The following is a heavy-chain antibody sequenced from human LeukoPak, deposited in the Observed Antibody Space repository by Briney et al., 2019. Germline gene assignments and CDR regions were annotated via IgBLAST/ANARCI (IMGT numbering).Heavy chain of an antibody. CDR3: ARDVRSGSYYDDAFDI. CDR2: ISAGSSYI. D-gene: IGHD1-26*01. V-gene: IGHV3-21*01. Sequence: GGSLRLSCAASGFTFTSYSMNWVRQATGKGLEWVSSISAGSSYIYYTDSVRGRFTISRDNAKSSLYLQMNSLRAEDTAVYYCARDVRSGSYYDDAFDIWGQGTMVTVSS. CDR1: GFTFTSYS. J-gene: IGHJ3*02.